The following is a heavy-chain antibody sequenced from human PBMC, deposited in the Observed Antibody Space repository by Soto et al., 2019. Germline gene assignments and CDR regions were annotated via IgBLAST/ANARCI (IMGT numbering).Heavy chain of an antibody. CDR1: GFTLSSYG. Sequence: QLLESGGGLGHPGGSLRLSCAASGFTLSSYGMSWVRQAPGKGLEWVAAISGSGVSTYYADSVRGRSTISRDNAKNSLYLQMNSLRAEDTAVYYCVCGGNFFVYWGQGTLVTVSP. J-gene: IGHJ4*02. CDR2: ISGSGVST. D-gene: IGHD3-16*01. CDR3: VCGGNFFVY. V-gene: IGHV3-23*01.